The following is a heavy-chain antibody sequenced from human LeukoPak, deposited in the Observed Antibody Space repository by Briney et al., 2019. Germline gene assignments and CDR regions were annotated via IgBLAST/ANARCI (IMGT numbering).Heavy chain of an antibody. CDR3: ATPPEDYGDYYYYGMDV. D-gene: IGHD4-17*01. CDR1: GYTFTGYY. V-gene: IGHV1-2*02. J-gene: IGHJ6*02. CDR2: INPNSGGT. Sequence: ASVKVSCKASGYTFTGYYMHWVRQAPGQGLEWMGLINPNSGGTNYAQKFQGRVTMTRDTSISTAYMELSRLRSDDTAVYYCATPPEDYGDYYYYGMDVWGQGTTVTVSS.